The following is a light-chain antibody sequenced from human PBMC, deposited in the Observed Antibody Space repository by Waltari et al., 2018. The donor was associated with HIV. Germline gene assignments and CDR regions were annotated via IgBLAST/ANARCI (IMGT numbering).Light chain of an antibody. CDR2: LGS. CDR3: MQALQTPRYT. Sequence: EIVLTQSPGTLPVTPGEPASISCSSSQSLLHSNGYNYLDWYLQKPGQSPQLLIYLGSNRASGVPDRFSGSGSGTDFTLKISRVEAEDVGVYYCMQALQTPRYTFGQGTKLEIK. CDR1: QSLLHSNGYNY. V-gene: IGKV2-28*01. J-gene: IGKJ2*01.